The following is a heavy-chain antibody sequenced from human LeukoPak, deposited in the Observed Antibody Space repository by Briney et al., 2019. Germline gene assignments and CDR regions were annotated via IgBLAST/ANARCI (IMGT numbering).Heavy chain of an antibody. Sequence: ASLKVSCKASGYTFTSYEINWVRQSTGQGLEWMGWMNPNSGNTGYAQKFQGRVTMTRNTSISTAYMELSSLRSEDTAVYYCARISSIVAATRHVVRGLDYWGQGTLVTVSS. D-gene: IGHD2-15*01. V-gene: IGHV1-8*01. J-gene: IGHJ4*02. CDR1: GYTFTSYE. CDR3: ARISSIVAATRHVVRGLDY. CDR2: MNPNSGNT.